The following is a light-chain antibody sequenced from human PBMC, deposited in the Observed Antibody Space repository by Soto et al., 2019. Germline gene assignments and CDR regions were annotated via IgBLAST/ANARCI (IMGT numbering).Light chain of an antibody. CDR3: QQYGNSPIT. CDR2: DAS. J-gene: IGKJ5*01. V-gene: IGKV3-20*01. CDR1: QSVSSY. Sequence: EIVMTQSPATLSVTPGERATLSCRASQSVSSYLAWYQQKPGQAPRLLIYDASNRATGIPARFSGSGSGTDFTLTISRLEPEDFAVYYCQQYGNSPITFGQGTLLEIK.